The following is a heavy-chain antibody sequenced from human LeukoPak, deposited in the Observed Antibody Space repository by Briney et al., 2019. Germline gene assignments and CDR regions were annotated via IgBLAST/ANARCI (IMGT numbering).Heavy chain of an antibody. J-gene: IGHJ4*02. CDR3: ARGPKSEWLQNYFDY. Sequence: GGSLRLSCAASSFTFSAYVMHWVRQAPGRGLEGVSSISSSSTYMSYADSVKGRFTVSRDNAENSLYLQMSGLRGEDTAVYYCARGPKSEWLQNYFDYWGQGALVAVPS. CDR2: ISSSSTYM. V-gene: IGHV3-21*06. D-gene: IGHD5-12*01. CDR1: SFTFSAYV.